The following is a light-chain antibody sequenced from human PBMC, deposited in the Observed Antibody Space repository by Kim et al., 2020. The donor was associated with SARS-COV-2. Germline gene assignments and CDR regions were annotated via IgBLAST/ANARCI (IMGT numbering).Light chain of an antibody. CDR3: QQYNDWRS. CDR2: AAS. CDR1: QSIGNS. V-gene: IGKV3-15*01. J-gene: IGKJ1*01. Sequence: SGSPGGRATLSCRASQSIGNSLAWYKQNPGQTPRLLIYAASTRATGIPARFSGSGSGTEFTLTISSLQSGDFATYYCQQYNDWRSFGQGTKVDIK.